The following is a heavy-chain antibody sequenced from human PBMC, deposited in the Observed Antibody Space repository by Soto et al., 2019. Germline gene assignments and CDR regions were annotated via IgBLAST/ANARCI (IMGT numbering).Heavy chain of an antibody. Sequence: SETLSLTCTVSGGSISSYYWSWIRQPPGKGLEWIGYIYYSGSTNYNPSLKSRVTISVDTSKNQFSLKLSSVTAADTAVYYCARGGSAFPTLGYCSGGSCPIAEYFQHWGQGTLVTVSS. CDR1: GGSISSYY. CDR2: IYYSGST. J-gene: IGHJ1*01. D-gene: IGHD2-15*01. CDR3: ARGGSAFPTLGYCSGGSCPIAEYFQH. V-gene: IGHV4-59*01.